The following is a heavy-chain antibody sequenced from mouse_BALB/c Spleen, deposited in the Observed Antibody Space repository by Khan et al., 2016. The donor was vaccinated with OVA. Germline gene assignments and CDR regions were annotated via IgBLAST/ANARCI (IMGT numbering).Heavy chain of an antibody. CDR3: ARGGKGGFAY. V-gene: IGHV5-15*02. J-gene: IGHJ3*01. CDR1: GFTFSDYG. CDR2: VSSLAYNF. Sequence: EVELVESGGGLVQPGGSRKLSCAASGFTFSDYGMAWVRQAPGKGPEWVAFVSSLAYNFYYADTVTGRFTISRENAKNTLYLEMSSLRSEDTAMCYCARGGKGGFAYWGQGTLVTVSA.